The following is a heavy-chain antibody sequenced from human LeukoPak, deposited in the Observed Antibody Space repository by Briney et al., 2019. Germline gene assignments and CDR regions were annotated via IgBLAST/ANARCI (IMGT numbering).Heavy chain of an antibody. CDR3: AGHNDDGEQQLVEGFDY. V-gene: IGHV4-59*08. CDR2: IYYSGST. CDR1: GGSISSYY. D-gene: IGHD6-13*01. J-gene: IGHJ4*02. Sequence: SETLSLTCTVSGGSISSYYWSWIRQPPGKGLEWIGYIYYSGSTNYNPSLKSRVTISVDTSKNQFSLKLSSVTAADTAVYYCAGHNDDGEQQLVEGFDYWGQGTLVTVSS.